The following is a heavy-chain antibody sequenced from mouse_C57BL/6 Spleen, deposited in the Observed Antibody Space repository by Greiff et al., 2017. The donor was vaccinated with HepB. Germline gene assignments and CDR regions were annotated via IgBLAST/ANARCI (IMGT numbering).Heavy chain of an antibody. CDR2: ISSGGSYT. D-gene: IGHD2-4*01. CDR3: ARGGLRQDYAMDY. V-gene: IGHV5-6*01. Sequence: EVQVVESGGDLVKPGGSLKLSCAASGFTFSSYGMSWVRQTPDKRLEWVATISSGGSYTYYPDSVKGRFTISRDNAKNTLYLQMSSLKSEDTAMYYCARGGLRQDYAMDYWGQGTSVTVSS. J-gene: IGHJ4*01. CDR1: GFTFSSYG.